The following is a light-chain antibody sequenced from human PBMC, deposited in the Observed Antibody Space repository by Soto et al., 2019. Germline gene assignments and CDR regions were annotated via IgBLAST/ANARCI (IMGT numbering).Light chain of an antibody. Sequence: DIQMTQSPSALSASVGDRVTITCRASQSITSRLAWSQQKPGKAPNLLIYDVSSLESGVPSRFSGCGSGTEFTLTISSLQPDDFATYYCHHFNSYPLTFGGGTKVEIK. V-gene: IGKV1-5*01. J-gene: IGKJ4*01. CDR1: QSITSR. CDR3: HHFNSYPLT. CDR2: DVS.